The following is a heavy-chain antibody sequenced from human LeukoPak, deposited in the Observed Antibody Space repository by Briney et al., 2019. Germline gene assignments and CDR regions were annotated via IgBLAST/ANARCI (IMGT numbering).Heavy chain of an antibody. CDR1: GFTFDDYA. CDR2: INWNSGFI. D-gene: IGHD2-15*01. V-gene: IGHV3-9*01. J-gene: IGHJ4*02. CDR3: ARDCSGGSCLDY. Sequence: GGSLRLSCAASGFTFDDYAMHWVRQAPGKGLEWVSGINWNSGFIGYADSVKGRFTISRDNAKNSLYLQMNSLRAEDTAVYYCARDCSGGSCLDYWGQGTLVTVSS.